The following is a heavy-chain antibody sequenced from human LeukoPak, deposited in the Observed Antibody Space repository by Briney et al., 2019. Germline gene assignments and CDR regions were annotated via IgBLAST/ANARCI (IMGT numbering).Heavy chain of an antibody. V-gene: IGHV4-39*01. Sequence: SETLSLTCTVSGGSISSSSYYWGWIRQPPGKGLEWIGTIYYSGNTYYDPSLKSRVTISVDTSKNQFSLRLTSVTAADSTMYYCARAYGGNFDAFDMWGHGTMVTIFS. CDR3: ARAYGGNFDAFDM. CDR1: GGSISSSSYY. D-gene: IGHD4-23*01. J-gene: IGHJ3*02. CDR2: IYYSGNT.